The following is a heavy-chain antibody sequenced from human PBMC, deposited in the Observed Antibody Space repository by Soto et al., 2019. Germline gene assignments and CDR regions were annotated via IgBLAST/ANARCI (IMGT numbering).Heavy chain of an antibody. CDR3: ASGHDAYKVRY. CDR2: IYYTGNT. Sequence: QVQLQESGPGRMKHSQTLYLTCTVSGGSTSGDGSGSYWTWIRQVPGKGLEWIGYIYYTGNTYYNPSLKSRPTISIDTSENQFSLKLTSVTAADTAVYFCASGHDAYKVRYWGQGTLVTVSS. V-gene: IGHV4-31*03. CDR1: GGSTSGDGSGSY. J-gene: IGHJ4*02. D-gene: IGHD1-1*01.